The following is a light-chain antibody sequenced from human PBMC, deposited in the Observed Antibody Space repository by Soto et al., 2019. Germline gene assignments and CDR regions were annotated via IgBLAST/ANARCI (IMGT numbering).Light chain of an antibody. CDR1: QNVSSY. V-gene: IGKV3-20*01. CDR3: QQYGSSPIT. Sequence: EIVLTQSPSTLSLSPGERATLSCRASQNVSSYLAWYQQKPGQAPRLLIYDASNRATGIPARFSGSGSGTDFTLTISRLEPEDCAVYYCQQYGSSPITFGQGTRLEIK. CDR2: DAS. J-gene: IGKJ5*01.